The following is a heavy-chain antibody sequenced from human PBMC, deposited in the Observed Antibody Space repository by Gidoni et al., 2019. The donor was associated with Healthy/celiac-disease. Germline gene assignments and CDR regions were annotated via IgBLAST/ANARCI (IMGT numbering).Heavy chain of an antibody. D-gene: IGHD3-10*01. V-gene: IGHV3-23*01. CDR3: AKTASYYYGSGGFDY. CDR1: GLTFSSYA. J-gene: IGHJ4*02. Sequence: EVQLLESGGGLVQPGGSLRLSCAASGLTFSSYAMRWVRQAPGKGLEWVSAISGSGGSTSYADSVKGRFTISSDNSKNTLYLQMNSLSAEYTAVYYCAKTASYYYGSGGFDYWGQGTLVTVSS. CDR2: ISGSGGST.